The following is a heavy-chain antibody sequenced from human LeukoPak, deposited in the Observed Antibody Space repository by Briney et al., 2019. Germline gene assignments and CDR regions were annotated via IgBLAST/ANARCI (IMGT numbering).Heavy chain of an antibody. CDR1: GYTFTGYY. J-gene: IGHJ4*02. V-gene: IGHV1-2*02. CDR2: INPNSGGT. CDR3: ARGLRCSSTSCYRFDY. Sequence: GASVKVSCKASGYTFTGYYMHRVRQAPGQGLEWMGWINPNSGGTNYAQKFQGRVTMTRDTSISTAYMELSRLRSDDTAVYYCARGLRCSSTSCYRFDYWGQGTLVTVSS. D-gene: IGHD2-2*01.